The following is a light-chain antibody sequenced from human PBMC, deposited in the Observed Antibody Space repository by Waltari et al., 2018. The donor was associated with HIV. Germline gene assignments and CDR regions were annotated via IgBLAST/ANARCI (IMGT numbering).Light chain of an antibody. CDR1: QSVSNY. CDR3: QQRSNWPIT. J-gene: IGKJ5*01. Sequence: EIVLTQSPANLSLSPGERATLSCRASQSVSNYLAWFQQKPGQVPRLLIYGASTSATGIPARFSGSGSGTDFTLTISSLEPGDFAVYYCQQRSNWPITFGQGTRLEIK. CDR2: GAS. V-gene: IGKV3-11*01.